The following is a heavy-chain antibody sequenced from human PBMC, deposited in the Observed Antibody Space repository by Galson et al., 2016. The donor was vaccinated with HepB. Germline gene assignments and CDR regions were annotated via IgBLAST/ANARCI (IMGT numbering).Heavy chain of an antibody. CDR2: LYYSGST. Sequence: TLSLTCTVSGGSISSGGYYWSWIRQHPGKGLEWIGFLYYSGSTYYNPSLKSRATISVDTSKNQFSLRLSSVTAADTALYDCARGGNYDCVGTFDSGGQGTMVTVSS. V-gene: IGHV4-31*03. CDR3: ARGGNYDCVGTFDS. CDR1: GGSISSGGYY. D-gene: IGHD3-22*01. J-gene: IGHJ3*02.